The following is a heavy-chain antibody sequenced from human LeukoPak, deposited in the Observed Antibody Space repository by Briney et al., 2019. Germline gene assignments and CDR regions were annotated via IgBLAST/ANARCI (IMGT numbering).Heavy chain of an antibody. J-gene: IGHJ4*02. V-gene: IGHV3-21*01. D-gene: IGHD5-12*01. Sequence: GGSLRLSCAASGFTFSSYSMNWVRQAPGKGLEWVSSISSSSSYIYYADSVKGRFTISRDNAKNSLYLQMNSLRAEDTAVYYCAREAPGAVWLRLDFDYWGQGTLVTVSS. CDR1: GFTFSSYS. CDR3: AREAPGAVWLRLDFDY. CDR2: ISSSSSYI.